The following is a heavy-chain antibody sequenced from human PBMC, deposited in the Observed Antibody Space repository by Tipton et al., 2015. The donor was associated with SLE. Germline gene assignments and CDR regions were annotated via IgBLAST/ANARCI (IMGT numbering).Heavy chain of an antibody. V-gene: IGHV4-34*01. J-gene: IGHJ1*01. CDR2: INHSGST. Sequence: GLVKPSETLSLTCAVYGGSFSGYYWSWIRQPPGKGLEWIGEINHSGSTNYNPSLKSRVTISVDTSKNQFSLKLSSVTAADTAVYYCARGSRGYSYGPGQYFQHWGQGTLVTVSS. CDR3: ARGSRGYSYGPGQYFQH. D-gene: IGHD5-18*01. CDR1: GGSFSGYY.